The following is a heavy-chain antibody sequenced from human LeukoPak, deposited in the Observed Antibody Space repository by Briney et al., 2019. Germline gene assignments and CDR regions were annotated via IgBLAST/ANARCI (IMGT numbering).Heavy chain of an antibody. CDR3: ARDRGSTTMIRGVNHY. D-gene: IGHD3-10*01. J-gene: IGHJ4*02. CDR1: GFTFSTYA. Sequence: GGSLRLSCEASGFTFSTYAMSWVRQAPGKGLEWVSHISSGSATTFYADSVKGRFTISRDNTRNSLSLQMNDLRAEDTAVYYCARDRGSTTMIRGVNHYWGQGTLVTVSS. V-gene: IGHV3-48*04. CDR2: ISSGSATT.